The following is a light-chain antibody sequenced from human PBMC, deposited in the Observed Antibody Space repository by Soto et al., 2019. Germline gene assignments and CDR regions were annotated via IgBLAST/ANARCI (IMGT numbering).Light chain of an antibody. V-gene: IGLV2-14*01. Sequence: QSALTQPASVSGSPGQSITISCTGTSSDVGGYNYVSWYQQRPGEAPKLMIYDVSNRPSGVSNRSSGSKSGNTASLTISGLQAEDEADYYCSSYISTSTLVVFGGGTKLTVL. CDR1: SSDVGGYNY. CDR2: DVS. CDR3: SSYISTSTLVV. J-gene: IGLJ2*01.